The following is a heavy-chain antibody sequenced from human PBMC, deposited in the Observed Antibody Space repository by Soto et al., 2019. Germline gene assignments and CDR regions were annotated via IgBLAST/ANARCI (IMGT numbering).Heavy chain of an antibody. Sequence: PGGSLRLSCKASGFIFSEYSMSWVRQAPGKGLEWVSSISGSSSHMYYADSLKGRFTISRDNAKNSLYLQMSGLRAEDAAVYFCAKYTHYSDRSASHPPYYYDFWGQGILVTVSS. J-gene: IGHJ4*02. CDR1: GFIFSEYS. CDR2: ISGSSSHM. CDR3: AKYTHYSDRSASHPPYYYDF. D-gene: IGHD3-22*01. V-gene: IGHV3-21*01.